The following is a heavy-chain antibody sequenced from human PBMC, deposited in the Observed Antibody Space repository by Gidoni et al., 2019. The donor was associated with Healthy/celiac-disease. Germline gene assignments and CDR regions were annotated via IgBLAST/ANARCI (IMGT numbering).Heavy chain of an antibody. D-gene: IGHD6-19*01. J-gene: IGHJ4*02. CDR2: ISYDGSNK. V-gene: IGHV3-30*04. Sequence: QVQLVEAGGGVVQPGRSLRLACAASGFPFSSYAMHWVRQAPGKGLEWVAVISYDGSNKYYADAVKGRFTISRDNSKNTLYLQMNSLRAEDTAVYYCARDFGAKQWLVGGIDYWGQGTLVTVSS. CDR1: GFPFSSYA. CDR3: ARDFGAKQWLVGGIDY.